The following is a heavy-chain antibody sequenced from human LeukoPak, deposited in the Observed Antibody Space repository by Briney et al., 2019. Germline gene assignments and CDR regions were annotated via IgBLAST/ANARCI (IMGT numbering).Heavy chain of an antibody. CDR2: IYPGDSDT. Sequence: GESLKISCKGSGYSFTSYWIGWARQMPGKGLEWMGIIYPGDSDTRYSPSFQGQVPISADKSISTAYLQWSSLKASDTAMYYCARLGGRNYYGSGRYDLDYWGQGTLVTVSS. J-gene: IGHJ4*02. D-gene: IGHD3-10*01. CDR3: ARLGGRNYYGSGRYDLDY. V-gene: IGHV5-51*01. CDR1: GYSFTSYW.